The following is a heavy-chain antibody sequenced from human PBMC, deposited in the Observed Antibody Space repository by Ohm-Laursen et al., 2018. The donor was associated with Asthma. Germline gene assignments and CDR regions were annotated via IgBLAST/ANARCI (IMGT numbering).Heavy chain of an antibody. D-gene: IGHD7-27*01. J-gene: IGHJ6*02. Sequence: TLSLTCTVSGGSISSYYWSWIRQPPGKGLEWIGYIYYSGSTNYNPSLKSRVTISVDTSKNQFSLKLSSVTAADTAVYYCARGSGYYGMDVWGQGTTVTVSS. CDR1: GGSISSYY. V-gene: IGHV4-59*01. CDR3: ARGSGYYGMDV. CDR2: IYYSGST.